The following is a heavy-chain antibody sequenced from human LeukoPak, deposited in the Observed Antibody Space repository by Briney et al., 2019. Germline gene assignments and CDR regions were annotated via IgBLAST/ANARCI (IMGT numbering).Heavy chain of an antibody. CDR2: ISGGSSDI. Sequence: GGSLRLSCAASGFTFSSYRMNWVRQAPGRGLKWVSSISGGSSDIYYADSVKGRFTISRDNAKNSLYPQMNSLRAEDTAVYYCARVGHSGSNGLYYYYGMDVWGQGTTVTVSS. J-gene: IGHJ6*02. CDR1: GFTFSSYR. V-gene: IGHV3-21*06. CDR3: ARVGHSGSNGLYYYYGMDV. D-gene: IGHD1-26*01.